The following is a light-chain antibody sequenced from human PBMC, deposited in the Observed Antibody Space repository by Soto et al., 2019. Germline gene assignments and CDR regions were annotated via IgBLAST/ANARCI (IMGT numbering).Light chain of an antibody. Sequence: EIVMTQSPATLSVSPGERATLSCRASQSVSSNLVWYQQKPGQAPRLLIYGSSARATGIPARFSGSGSGTEFTLTISSLQSVDFAVYYCQQYNTWPRTFGQGTRLEIK. J-gene: IGKJ5*01. V-gene: IGKV3-15*01. CDR3: QQYNTWPRT. CDR2: GSS. CDR1: QSVSSN.